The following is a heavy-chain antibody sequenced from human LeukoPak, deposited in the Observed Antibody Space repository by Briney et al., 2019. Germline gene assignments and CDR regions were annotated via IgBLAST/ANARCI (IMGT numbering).Heavy chain of an antibody. J-gene: IGHJ2*01. CDR2: IYSSGIT. V-gene: IGHV4-4*08. CDR3: ARRAYYDSSGYHPTSGYFDL. CDR1: GGSMFSYY. Sequence: SETLSLTCTVSGGSMFSYYWNWIRQPAGKGLEWIGYIYSSGITNYSPSLRSRGTISVATSRNQFSLRLTSVTAADTAIYYCARRAYYDSSGYHPTSGYFDLWGRGTLVTVSS. D-gene: IGHD3-22*01.